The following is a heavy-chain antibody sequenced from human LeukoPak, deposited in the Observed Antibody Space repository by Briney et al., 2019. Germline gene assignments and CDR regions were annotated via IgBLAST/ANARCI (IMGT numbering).Heavy chain of an antibody. V-gene: IGHV3-48*03. CDR3: ARGYSSSWNFDY. J-gene: IGHJ4*02. CDR2: ISSSGSTK. D-gene: IGHD6-13*01. Sequence: GGSLRLSCAASGFTFSSYEMNWVRQAPGKGLEWVSYISSSGSTKYYADSVKGRFTISRDNAKNSLYLQMNSLRAEDTAVYYCARGYSSSWNFDYWGQGTLVTVSS. CDR1: GFTFSSYE.